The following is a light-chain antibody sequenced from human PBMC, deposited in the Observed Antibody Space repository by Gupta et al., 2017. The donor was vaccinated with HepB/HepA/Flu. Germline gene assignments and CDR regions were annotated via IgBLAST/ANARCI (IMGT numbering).Light chain of an antibody. CDR2: VAS. Sequence: EIVLTQSPGTLSLSPGERATLSCRASQIIDSNYLAWYQQKPGQAPRLLIYVASRRATGIPDRFSGSGLGLGTDFTLTISRLEPEDFAVYYCQHYGNSPHTFGQGTKLEIK. CDR3: QHYGNSPHT. V-gene: IGKV3-20*01. J-gene: IGKJ2*01. CDR1: QIIDSNY.